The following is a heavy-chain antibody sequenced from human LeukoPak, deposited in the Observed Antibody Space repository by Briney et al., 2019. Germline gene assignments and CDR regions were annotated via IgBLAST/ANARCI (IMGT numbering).Heavy chain of an antibody. CDR3: ARGGSNGSMIY. D-gene: IGHD2-8*01. V-gene: IGHV3-23*01. CDR2: ISGSGGST. CDR1: GFTFSSYA. J-gene: IGHJ4*02. Sequence: PGGSLRLSCAASGFTFSSYAMSWVRQAPGKGLEWVSAISGSGGSTYYADSVKGRFTISRDNAKNSLYLQMNSLRAEDTAVYYCARGGSNGSMIYWGQGTLVTVSS.